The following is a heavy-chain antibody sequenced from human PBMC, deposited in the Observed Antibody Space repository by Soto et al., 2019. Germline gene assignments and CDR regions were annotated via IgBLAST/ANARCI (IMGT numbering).Heavy chain of an antibody. CDR1: GYTFTSHG. V-gene: IGHV1-18*04. Sequence: VQLVQSGGEVRMPGASVKVSCKDSGYTFTSHGFTWVRQAPGQGLEWMGWISIYNGNTHYAQKFQGRLTLTIDTSTSTAYMELRSLPSDDTAGYFCARSPMATVTGDYWGEGTLVTVSS. CDR3: ARSPMATVTGDY. D-gene: IGHD4-4*01. J-gene: IGHJ4*02. CDR2: ISIYNGNT.